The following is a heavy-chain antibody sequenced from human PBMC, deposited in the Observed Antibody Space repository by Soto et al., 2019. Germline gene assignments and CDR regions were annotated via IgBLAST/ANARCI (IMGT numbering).Heavy chain of an antibody. CDR2: INAGNGNT. CDR3: ARDGLAYDLGCMDV. D-gene: IGHD5-12*01. V-gene: IGHV1-3*01. J-gene: IGHJ6*02. Sequence: ASVKVSCRASGYTFTSYAMHWVRQAPGQRLEWMGWINAGNGNTKYSQKFQGRVTITRDTSASTAYMELSSLRSEDTAVYYCARDGLAYDLGCMDVWGQGTTVTVSS. CDR1: GYTFTSYA.